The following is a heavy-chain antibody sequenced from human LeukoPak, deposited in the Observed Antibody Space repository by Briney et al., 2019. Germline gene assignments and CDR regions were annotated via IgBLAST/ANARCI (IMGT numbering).Heavy chain of an antibody. CDR3: ASRISLGQLGYY. CDR1: GFTFSSYA. V-gene: IGHV3-23*01. D-gene: IGHD6-6*01. Sequence: PGGSLRLSCAASGFTFSSYAMSWVRQAPGKGLEWVSAISGSGGSTYYADSVKGRFTISRDNAKNSLYLQMNSLRAEDTAVYYCASRISLGQLGYYWGQGTLVTVSS. CDR2: ISGSGGST. J-gene: IGHJ4*02.